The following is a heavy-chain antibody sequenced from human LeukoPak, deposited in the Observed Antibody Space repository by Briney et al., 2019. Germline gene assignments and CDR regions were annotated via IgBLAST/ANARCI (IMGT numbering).Heavy chain of an antibody. V-gene: IGHV4-61*02. Sequence: SETLSLTCTVSGGSTSSGSYYWSWIRQPAGKGLEWIGRIYTSGSTNYNPSLKSRVTISVDTSKNQFSLKLSSVTAADTAVYYCARVAASYSYFDLWGRGTLVTVSS. CDR3: ARVAASYSYFDL. CDR1: GGSTSSGSYY. D-gene: IGHD5-18*01. J-gene: IGHJ2*01. CDR2: IYTSGST.